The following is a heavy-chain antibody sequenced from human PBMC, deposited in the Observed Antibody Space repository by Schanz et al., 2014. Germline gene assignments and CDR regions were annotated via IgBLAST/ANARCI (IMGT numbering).Heavy chain of an antibody. Sequence: EVKLLESGGGLVEPGGSLRLSCAASGFSFSSYAMGWVRQARGKGLEWVSAMNESHSTIYYADSVRGRFTISRDNAENTLFLQMNSLRAEDTAVYYCARKVVATIGGYYDNWGQGTLXIVSS. CDR3: ARKVVATIGGYYDN. J-gene: IGHJ4*02. D-gene: IGHD5-12*01. V-gene: IGHV3-23*01. CDR2: MNESHSTI. CDR1: GFSFSSYA.